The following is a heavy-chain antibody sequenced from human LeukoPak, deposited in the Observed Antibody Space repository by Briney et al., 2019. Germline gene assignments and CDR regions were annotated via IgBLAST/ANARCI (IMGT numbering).Heavy chain of an antibody. Sequence: WASVKVSCKASGGTFSSYAISWVRQAPGQGLEWMGGIIPIFGTANYAQKFQGRVTITADESTSTAYMELSSLRSEDTAVYYCARTYDILPCWFDPWGQGTLVTVSS. CDR2: IIPIFGTA. CDR1: GGTFSSYA. D-gene: IGHD3-9*01. J-gene: IGHJ5*02. CDR3: ARTYDILPCWFDP. V-gene: IGHV1-69*13.